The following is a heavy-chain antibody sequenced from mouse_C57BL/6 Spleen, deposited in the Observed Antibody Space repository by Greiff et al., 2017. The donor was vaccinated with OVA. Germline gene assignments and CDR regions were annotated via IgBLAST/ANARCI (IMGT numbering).Heavy chain of an antibody. V-gene: IGHV1-80*01. CDR2: IYPGDGDT. CDR3: ARQEWLLYAMDY. CDR1: GYAFNSYW. Sequence: VQLQQSGAELVKPGASVKISCKASGYAFNSYWMNWVKQRPGKGLEWIGQIYPGDGDTNYNGKFKGKATLTADKSSSTAYMQLSSLTSEDSAVYFCARQEWLLYAMDYWGQGTSVTVSS. J-gene: IGHJ4*01. D-gene: IGHD2-3*01.